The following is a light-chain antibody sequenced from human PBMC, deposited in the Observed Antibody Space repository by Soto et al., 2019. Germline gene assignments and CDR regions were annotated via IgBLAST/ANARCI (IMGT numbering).Light chain of an antibody. CDR2: EVT. Sequence: QSALTQPASVSGSPGQSITISCTGTSSDVGNYNFVSWFQQHPGKVPKLMIYEVTKRPSGVSNRFSGSKSGNTASLTISGLQAEDEAVYYCCSYAGTSTGVFGGGTKLTVL. CDR3: CSYAGTSTGV. J-gene: IGLJ3*02. V-gene: IGLV2-23*02. CDR1: SSDVGNYNF.